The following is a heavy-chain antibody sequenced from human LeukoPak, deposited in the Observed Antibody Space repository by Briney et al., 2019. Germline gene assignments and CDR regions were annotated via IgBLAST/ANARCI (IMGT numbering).Heavy chain of an antibody. CDR3: ARDRPEYQLLGVAYYYGMDV. D-gene: IGHD2-2*01. J-gene: IGHJ6*02. V-gene: IGHV4-61*01. CDR2: IYYSGST. CDR1: GGSISSSSYY. Sequence: PSETLSLTCTVSGGSISSSSYYWGWIRQPPGKGLEWIGYIYYSGSTNYNPSLKSRVTISVDTSKNQFSLKLSSVTAADTAVYYCARDRPEYQLLGVAYYYGMDVWGQGTTVTVSS.